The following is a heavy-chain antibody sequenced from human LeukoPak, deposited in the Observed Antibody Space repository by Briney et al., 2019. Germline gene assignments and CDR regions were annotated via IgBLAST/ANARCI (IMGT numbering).Heavy chain of an antibody. CDR2: ISSSGSTI. CDR3: ASDFGYCSSTSCPPVLDY. CDR1: GFTFSDYY. D-gene: IGHD2-2*03. Sequence: GGSLRLSCAASGFTFSDYYMSWIRQAPGKGLEWVSYISSSGSTIYYADSVKGRFTISRDNAKNSLYLQMNSLRAEDTAVYYCASDFGYCSSTSCPPVLDYWGQGTLATVSS. J-gene: IGHJ4*02. V-gene: IGHV3-11*01.